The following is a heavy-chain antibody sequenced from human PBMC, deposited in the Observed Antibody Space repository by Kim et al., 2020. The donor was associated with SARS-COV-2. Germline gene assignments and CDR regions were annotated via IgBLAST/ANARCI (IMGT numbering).Heavy chain of an antibody. CDR3: AKGKGDNVIDWFDP. CDR1: GFSLSSYA. J-gene: IGHJ5*02. Sequence: GGSLRLSCVVSGFSLSSYAVGWVRQAPGKGLEWVSTFSGSAGNTYNADSVKGRFTASSDNSKNTLYLQMDSLGVEDTAIYYCAKGKGDNVIDWFDPWGQGTLVTVAS. D-gene: IGHD2-21*02. CDR2: FSGSAGNT. V-gene: IGHV3-23*01.